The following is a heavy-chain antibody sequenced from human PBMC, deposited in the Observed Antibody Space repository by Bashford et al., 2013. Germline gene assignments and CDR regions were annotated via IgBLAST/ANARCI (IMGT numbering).Heavy chain of an antibody. CDR3: ARSGDGYSHGYS. J-gene: IGHJ4*02. D-gene: IGHD5-18*01. CDR1: GYTFTDYY. V-gene: IGHV1-2*02. Sequence: ASVKVSCKTSGYTFTDYYLHWVRQAPGQGLEWMGWIYPESGGTNYAQEFQGRVTMTRDTSISTAYMELSRLRSDDTAVYYCARSGDGYSHGYSWGQGTLVTVSS. CDR2: IYPESGGT.